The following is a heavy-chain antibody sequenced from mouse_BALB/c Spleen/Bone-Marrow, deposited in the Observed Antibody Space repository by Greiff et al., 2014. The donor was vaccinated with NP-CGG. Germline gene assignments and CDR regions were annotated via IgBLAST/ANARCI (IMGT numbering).Heavy chain of an antibody. CDR2: INPSNGGT. D-gene: IGHD2-14*01. CDR3: TRREYYRYDRAMDY. Sequence: VKLQESGAELVKPGASVKLSCKASGYTFTSYYMYWVKQRPGQGLEWIGEINPSNGGTNFNEKFKSKATLTVDKSSSTAYIQLSSLTSEDSAVYYCTRREYYRYDRAMDYWGQGTSVTVSS. V-gene: IGHV1S81*02. CDR1: GYTFTSYY. J-gene: IGHJ4*01.